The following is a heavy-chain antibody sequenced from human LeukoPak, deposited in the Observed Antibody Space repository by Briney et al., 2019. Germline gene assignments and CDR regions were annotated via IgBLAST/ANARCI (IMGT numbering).Heavy chain of an antibody. J-gene: IGHJ4*02. CDR3: ARGARE. V-gene: IGHV4-34*01. D-gene: IGHD5-24*01. Sequence: SETLSLTCTVYGGSFSGYYWSWIRQPPGKGLEWIGEINHSGSTNYNPSLKSRVTISVDTSKNQFSLKLSSVTAAYTAVYYCARGAREWGQGTLVTVSS. CDR1: GGSFSGYY. CDR2: INHSGST.